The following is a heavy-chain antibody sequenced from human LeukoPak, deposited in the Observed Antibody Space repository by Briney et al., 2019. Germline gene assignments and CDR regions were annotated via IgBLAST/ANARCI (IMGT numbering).Heavy chain of an antibody. CDR1: GGTFSSYA. CDR2: IIPIFGTA. D-gene: IGHD4-23*01. J-gene: IGHJ4*02. CDR3: ARFVEFESEVTYFDY. Sequence: SVKVSCKASGGTFSSYAISWVRQAPGQGLEWMGGIIPIFGTANYAQKFQGRVTITADESTSTAYMELSSLRSEDTAVYYCARFVEFESEVTYFDYWGQGTLVTVSS. V-gene: IGHV1-69*13.